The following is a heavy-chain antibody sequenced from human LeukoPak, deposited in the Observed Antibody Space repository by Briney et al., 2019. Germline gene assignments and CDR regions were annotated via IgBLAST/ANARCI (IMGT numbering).Heavy chain of an antibody. J-gene: IGHJ6*02. CDR1: GYIFTNYY. CDR2: INPGGGST. D-gene: IGHD4-23*01. CDR3: TRADFGGKSDYYFHGLDV. V-gene: IGHV1-46*01. Sequence: ASVKVSCKAAGYIFTNYYLHWVRQAPGQGLVWMGIINPGGGSTSYAQKFQGRVTMTRDTSTSTVYMELSSLRSEDTAVYYCTRADFGGKSDYYFHGLDVWGQGTTVTVSS.